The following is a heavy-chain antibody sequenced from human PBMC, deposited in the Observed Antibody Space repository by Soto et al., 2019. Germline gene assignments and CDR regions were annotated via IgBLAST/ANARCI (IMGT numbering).Heavy chain of an antibody. CDR2: IDPSDSNS. Sequence: GDSLKISCKGSGYSFTSYRITWVRQMPGKGLEWMGRIDPSDSNSNYSPSFQGHVTMSADKSISTAFLQWSSLQPSDTAMYYCARPRSGREAPFDIWDQGRMVTVSS. CDR1: GYSFTSYR. J-gene: IGHJ3*02. D-gene: IGHD2-15*01. CDR3: ARPRSGREAPFDI. V-gene: IGHV5-10-1*01.